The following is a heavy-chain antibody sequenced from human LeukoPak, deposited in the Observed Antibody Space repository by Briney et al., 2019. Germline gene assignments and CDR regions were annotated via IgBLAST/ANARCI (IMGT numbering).Heavy chain of an antibody. J-gene: IGHJ4*02. CDR1: GGSFSGYY. CDR3: ARGPQGGVVVASATRFDY. D-gene: IGHD2-15*01. Sequence: PSETLSLTCAVYGGSFSGYYWSWVRQPPGKGLECIGEINHSGSTNYNPSLKSRVTISVDTSKNQFSLKLSSLTAADTAVYYCARGPQGGVVVASATRFDYWGQGTLVTVSS. V-gene: IGHV4-34*01. CDR2: INHSGST.